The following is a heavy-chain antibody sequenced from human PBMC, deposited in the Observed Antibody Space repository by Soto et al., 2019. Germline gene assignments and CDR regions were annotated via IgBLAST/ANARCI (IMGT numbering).Heavy chain of an antibody. V-gene: IGHV5-51*01. J-gene: IGHJ6*01. CDR2: IYPGDSDT. CDR3: AGSIFYSGMDV. Sequence: PGETLKISCKGSRYTFTNYWIGWVRQMPGKGLEWMGIIYPGDSDTKYNPSFQGQLTISADKPITTTYLQWSSLKASDTTIYYCAGSIFYSGMDVWGQGTTVTFSS. CDR1: RYTFTNYW. D-gene: IGHD6-6*01.